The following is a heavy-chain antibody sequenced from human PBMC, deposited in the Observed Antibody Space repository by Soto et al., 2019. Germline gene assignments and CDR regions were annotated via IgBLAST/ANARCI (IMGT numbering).Heavy chain of an antibody. Sequence: QVQLVQSGAEVKKPGASVKVSCKASGYTFTSYAMHWVRQAPGQRLEWMGWINAGNGNTKYSQKFQGRVTITRDTSASTAYMELSSLRAEDTAVYYCARGSGLTYFDYWGQGTLVTVSS. D-gene: IGHD3-10*01. CDR3: ARGSGLTYFDY. CDR2: INAGNGNT. CDR1: GYTFTSYA. J-gene: IGHJ4*02. V-gene: IGHV1-3*01.